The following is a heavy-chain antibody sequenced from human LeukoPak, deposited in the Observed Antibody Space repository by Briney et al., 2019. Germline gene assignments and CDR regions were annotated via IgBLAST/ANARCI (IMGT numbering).Heavy chain of an antibody. CDR3: VRDWGYDSSGYWQKYFDS. CDR1: GFTFSTFW. D-gene: IGHD3-22*01. Sequence: GGSLRLSCAAPGFTFSTFWMHWVRQAPGKGLVWVSRINHDGSSTNYADSVKGRFTISRDNAKNTLHLQMNSLRAEDTAVYYCVRDWGYDSSGYWQKYFDSWGQGTLVTVSS. V-gene: IGHV3-74*01. CDR2: INHDGSST. J-gene: IGHJ4*02.